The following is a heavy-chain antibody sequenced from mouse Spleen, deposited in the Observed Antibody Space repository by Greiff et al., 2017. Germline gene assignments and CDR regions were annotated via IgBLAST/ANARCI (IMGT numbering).Heavy chain of an antibody. CDR2: IWSDGST. J-gene: IGHJ4*01. Sequence: VNLVESGPGLVAPSQSLSITCTISGFSLTSYGVHWVRQPPGKGLEWLVVIWSDGSTTYNSALKSRLSISKDNSKSQVFLKMNSLQTDDTAMYYCARHPDSSGYYYAMDYWGQGTSVTVSS. CDR1: GFSLTSYG. CDR3: ARHPDSSGYYYAMDY. D-gene: IGHD3-2*01. V-gene: IGHV2-6-1*01.